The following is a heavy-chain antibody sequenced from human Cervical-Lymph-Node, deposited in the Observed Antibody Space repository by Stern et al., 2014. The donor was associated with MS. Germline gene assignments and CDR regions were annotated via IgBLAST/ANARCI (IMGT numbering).Heavy chain of an antibody. CDR2: ISWNSAGL. CDR1: GFSFEDYA. V-gene: IGHV3-9*01. Sequence: EVQLVESGGGLVQPGRSLRVSCTASGFSFEDYAMHWVRQAPGKGLEWVSGISWNSAGLAYADSVKGRFTISRDNAKNSLYLQMSRSKTGDPALYFCLKGLALGPVNGWPSLFESWGQGTLVIVSS. D-gene: IGHD2-15*01. CDR3: LKGLALGPVNGWPSLFES. J-gene: IGHJ4*02.